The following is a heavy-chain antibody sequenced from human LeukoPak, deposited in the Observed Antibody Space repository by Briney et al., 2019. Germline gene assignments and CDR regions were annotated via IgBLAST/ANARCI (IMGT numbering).Heavy chain of an antibody. V-gene: IGHV4-61*02. CDR1: GGSISSGSYY. CDR2: IYTSGST. Sequence: PSQTLSLTLTVSGGSISSGSYYWSWIRQPAGKGLEWIGRIYTSGSTNYNPSLKSRVTISLHTSKHQFSLKLSSVTAADTAVYYCASTHYDSSGYHNWFDPWGQGTLDTVSS. CDR3: ASTHYDSSGYHNWFDP. J-gene: IGHJ5*02. D-gene: IGHD3-22*01.